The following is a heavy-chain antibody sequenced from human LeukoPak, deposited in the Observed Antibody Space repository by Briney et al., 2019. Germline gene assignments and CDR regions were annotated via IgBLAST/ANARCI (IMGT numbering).Heavy chain of an antibody. CDR1: GFTFSSYC. CDR2: ISSSSSYI. Sequence: PGGSLRLSCAASGFTFSSYCMNWVRQAPGKGLEWVSSISSSSSYIYYADSVKGRFTISRDNAKNSLYLQMNSLRAEDTAVYYCARDRVVPAAGGSYYFDYWGQGTLVTVSS. CDR3: ARDRVVPAAGGSYYFDY. V-gene: IGHV3-21*01. J-gene: IGHJ4*02. D-gene: IGHD2-2*01.